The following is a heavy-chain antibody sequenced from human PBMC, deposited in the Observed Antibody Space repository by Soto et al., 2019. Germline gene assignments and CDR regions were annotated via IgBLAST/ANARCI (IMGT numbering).Heavy chain of an antibody. Sequence: SETLSLTCTVSGGSISTYYWSWIRQPPGKGLEWIGYIYNSGSTNYNPSLKSRVTISVDTSKNQFSLKLNSVTAADTAVYYCGREVYYGSGGHFGMDVWGQGSPVTVSS. CDR2: IYNSGST. J-gene: IGHJ6*02. D-gene: IGHD3-10*01. V-gene: IGHV4-59*01. CDR1: GGSISTYY. CDR3: GREVYYGSGGHFGMDV.